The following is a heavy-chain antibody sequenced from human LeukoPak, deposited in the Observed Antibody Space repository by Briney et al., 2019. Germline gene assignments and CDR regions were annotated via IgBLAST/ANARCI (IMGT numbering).Heavy chain of an antibody. CDR2: IYYSGST. CDR3: ARDRSYGGSYYDY. CDR1: GGSISSGGYY. J-gene: IGHJ4*02. Sequence: SQTLSLTCTVSGGSISSGGYYWSWIRQHPGKGLEWIGYIYYSGSTYYNPSLKSRVTISVDTSKNQFSLKLSSVTAADTAVYYCARDRSYGGSYYDYWGQGTLVTVSS. D-gene: IGHD1-26*01. V-gene: IGHV4-31*03.